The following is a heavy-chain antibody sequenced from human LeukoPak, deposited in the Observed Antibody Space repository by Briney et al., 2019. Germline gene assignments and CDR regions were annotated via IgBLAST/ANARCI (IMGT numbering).Heavy chain of an antibody. J-gene: IGHJ4*02. CDR2: IWYDGSNK. Sequence: PGGSLRLSCAASGFTFSSYGMHWVRQAPGKGLEWVAVIWYDGSNKYYADSVKGRFTISRANSKNTLYLQMISLRAEDTALYYCAKGICSGGSCYSDYWGQGTLVTVSS. CDR1: GFTFSSYG. V-gene: IGHV3-33*06. D-gene: IGHD2-15*01. CDR3: AKGICSGGSCYSDY.